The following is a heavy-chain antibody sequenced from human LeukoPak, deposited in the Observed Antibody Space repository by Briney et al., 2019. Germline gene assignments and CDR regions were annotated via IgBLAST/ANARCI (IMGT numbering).Heavy chain of an antibody. CDR1: GYTFTHYA. CDR2: INPNSGGT. V-gene: IGHV1-2*02. Sequence: GASVKVSCKASGYTFTHYAMNWVRQAPGQGLEWMGWINPNSGGTNYAQKFQGRVTMTRDTSISTAYMELSRLRSDDTAVYYCARDPVEMATTEFDYWGQGTLVTVSS. CDR3: ARDPVEMATTEFDY. D-gene: IGHD5-24*01. J-gene: IGHJ4*02.